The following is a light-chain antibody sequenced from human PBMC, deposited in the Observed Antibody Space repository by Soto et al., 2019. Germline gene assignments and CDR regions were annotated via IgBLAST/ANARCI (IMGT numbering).Light chain of an antibody. V-gene: IGLV2-14*01. CDR3: SSYVRNIPYV. CDR2: EVS. CDR1: TSDVGGYDY. J-gene: IGLJ1*01. Sequence: QSALTRPASLPASPAQSITISCTGTTSDVGGYDYVSWYQHHPGKAPKLMIYEVSNRPSGVSNRFSGYKSGKTASLTISGLQAEDEADHFCSSYVRNIPYVFGTGTKVTGL.